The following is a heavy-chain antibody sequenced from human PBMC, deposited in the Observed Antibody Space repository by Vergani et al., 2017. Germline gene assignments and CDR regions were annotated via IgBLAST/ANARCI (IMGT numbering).Heavy chain of an antibody. J-gene: IGHJ4*02. V-gene: IGHV3-23*01. CDR2: ISGSGGST. D-gene: IGHD3-10*01. Sequence: EVQLLESGGGLVQPGGSLRLSCAASGFTFSSYAMSWVRQAPGKGLEWVSAISGSGGSTYYADSVKGRFTISRDNSKNTLYLQMNSLRAEDTAVYYWARGDGSGSFPFDYWGQGTLVTVSS. CDR1: GFTFSSYA. CDR3: ARGDGSGSFPFDY.